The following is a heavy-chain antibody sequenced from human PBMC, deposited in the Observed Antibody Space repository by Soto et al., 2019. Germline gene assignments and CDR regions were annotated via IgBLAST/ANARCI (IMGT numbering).Heavy chain of an antibody. CDR2: IIPIFGTA. D-gene: IGHD2-15*01. CDR1: GGTFSSYA. J-gene: IGHJ6*02. Sequence: GASVKVSCKASGGTFSSYAISWVRQAPGQGLEWMGGIIPIFGTANYAQKFQGRVTITADESTSTAYMELSSLRAEDTAVYYCAKDWGYCSGGSCYDYYYGMDVWGQGTTVTVSS. V-gene: IGHV1-69*13. CDR3: AKDWGYCSGGSCYDYYYGMDV.